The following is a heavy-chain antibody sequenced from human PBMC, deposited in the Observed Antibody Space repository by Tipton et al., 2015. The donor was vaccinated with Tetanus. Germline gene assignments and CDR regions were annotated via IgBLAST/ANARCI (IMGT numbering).Heavy chain of an antibody. CDR2: IYSTGAT. Sequence: TLSLTCSVSGGSMGTNHWVWIRQAPGKRLESIGYIYSTGATKYNPSLESRVRISMDRSENQISLKMTSVTAADTAVYYCAGVTAQRTELYFEHWGQGTQVTVSS. CDR3: AGVTAQRTELYFEH. D-gene: IGHD2-8*02. J-gene: IGHJ1*01. V-gene: IGHV4-59*01. CDR1: GGSMGTNH.